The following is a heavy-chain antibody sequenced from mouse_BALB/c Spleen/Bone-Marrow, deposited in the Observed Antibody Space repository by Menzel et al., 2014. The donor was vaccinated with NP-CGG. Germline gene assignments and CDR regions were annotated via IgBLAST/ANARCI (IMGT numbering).Heavy chain of an antibody. V-gene: IGHV5-6-3*01. CDR1: GFTFSNYG. CDR2: INVNGDTT. D-gene: IGHD2-4*01. CDR3: ARGYDYSSWFAY. J-gene: IGHJ3*01. Sequence: DVQLVESGGGLVQPGGSLKLSCAASGFTFSNYGMSWVRQTPDKRLEMIATINVNGDTTYHPDSVKGRFTTSRDNVKNTLYLQMSSLKSEDTAMYYCARGYDYSSWFAYWGQGTLVTVSA.